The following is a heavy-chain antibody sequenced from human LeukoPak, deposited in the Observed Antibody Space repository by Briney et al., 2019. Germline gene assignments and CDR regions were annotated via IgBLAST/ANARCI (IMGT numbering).Heavy chain of an antibody. Sequence: GGSLRLSCAASGFTFSSYAMSWVRQAPGKGVGWVSAISGSGGSTYYADSVKGRFTISRDNSKNTLYLQMNSLRAEDTAVYYCAKDKLRNLAPEYYFDYWGQGTLVTVSS. D-gene: IGHD1-7*01. CDR1: GFTFSSYA. V-gene: IGHV3-23*01. CDR2: ISGSGGST. CDR3: AKDKLRNLAPEYYFDY. J-gene: IGHJ4*02.